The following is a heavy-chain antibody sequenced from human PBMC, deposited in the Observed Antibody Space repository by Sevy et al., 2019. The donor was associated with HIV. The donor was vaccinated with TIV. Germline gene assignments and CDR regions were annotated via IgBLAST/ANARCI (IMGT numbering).Heavy chain of an antibody. D-gene: IGHD4-4*01. CDR3: ARDSLRGGKYLPFGLHDAFDI. V-gene: IGHV1-69*06. Sequence: ASVKVSCKASGGTFSSYAISWVRQAPGQGLEWMGGIIPIFGTANYAQKFQGRVTITADKSTSTAYMELSSLRSEDTAVYYFARDSLRGGKYLPFGLHDAFDIWGQGTMVTVSS. CDR1: GGTFSSYA. CDR2: IIPIFGTA. J-gene: IGHJ3*02.